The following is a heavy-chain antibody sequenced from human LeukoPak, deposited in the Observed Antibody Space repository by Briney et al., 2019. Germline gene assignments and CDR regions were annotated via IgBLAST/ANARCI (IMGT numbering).Heavy chain of an antibody. CDR3: ARDQYVAVSGPVNYYYGLDV. D-gene: IGHD3/OR15-3a*01. V-gene: IGHV3-21*01. Sequence: GESLRLSCAASGFTLSDYAINWVRQAPGKGLEWVSSISGNGHYIHYADSVKGRFTISRDNAKNSLYLQMNSLRAEDTAVYYCARDQYVAVSGPVNYYYGLDVWGQGTTVIVSS. J-gene: IGHJ6*02. CDR2: ISGNGHYI. CDR1: GFTLSDYA.